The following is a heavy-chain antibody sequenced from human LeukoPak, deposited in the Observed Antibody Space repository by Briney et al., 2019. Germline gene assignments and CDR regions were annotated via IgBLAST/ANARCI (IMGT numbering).Heavy chain of an antibody. D-gene: IGHD3-3*01. CDR3: ARFYDFWSGYLV. CDR1: GGSISSSSYY. CDR2: IYYSGST. V-gene: IGHV4-61*05. Sequence: PSETLSLTCTVSGGSISSSSYYWGWIRQPPGKGLEWIGYIYYSGSTNYNPSLKSRVTISVDTSKNQFSLKLSSVTAADTAVYYCARFYDFWSGYLVWGQGTTVTVSS. J-gene: IGHJ6*02.